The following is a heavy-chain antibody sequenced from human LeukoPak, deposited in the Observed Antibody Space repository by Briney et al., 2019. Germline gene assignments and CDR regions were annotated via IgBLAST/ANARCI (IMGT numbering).Heavy chain of an antibody. CDR1: GFTFSSYW. CDR3: ATDVVVIPGRGPNDY. J-gene: IGHJ4*02. D-gene: IGHD2-2*01. V-gene: IGHV3-7*03. CDR2: IKQDGSEK. Sequence: GGSLRLSCAASGFTFSSYWMSWVRQAPGKGLEWVANIKQDGSEKYYVDSVKGRFTISRDNAKNSLYLQMNSLRAEDTAVYYCATDVVVIPGRGPNDYWGQGTLVTVSS.